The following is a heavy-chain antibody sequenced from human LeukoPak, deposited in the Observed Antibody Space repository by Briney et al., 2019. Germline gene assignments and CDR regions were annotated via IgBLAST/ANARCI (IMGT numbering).Heavy chain of an antibody. CDR1: GFTSSSYS. J-gene: IGHJ4*02. CDR2: ISSSSSYI. Sequence: PGGSLRLSCAASGFTSSSYSMNWVRQAPGKGLEWVSSISSSSSYIYYADSVKGRFTISRDNAKNSLYLQMNSLRAEDTAVYYCARYSIAAAGPVPIRLDYWGQGTLVTVSS. CDR3: ARYSIAAAGPVPIRLDY. V-gene: IGHV3-21*01. D-gene: IGHD6-13*01.